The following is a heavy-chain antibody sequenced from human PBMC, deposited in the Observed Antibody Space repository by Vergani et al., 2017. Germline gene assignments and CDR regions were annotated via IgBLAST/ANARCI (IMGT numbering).Heavy chain of an antibody. J-gene: IGHJ4*02. Sequence: EVQLVQSGAEVKKPGESLKISCKGSGYSFTSYWIGWVRQMPGKGLEWMGIIYPGDSDTRYSPSFQGQVTISADKAISTAYLQWSSLRASDNAMFYCGRHKRGGVSWVGDTGYFDYWGQGTLVTVSS. D-gene: IGHD1-26*01. CDR1: GYSFTSYW. CDR2: IYPGDSDT. V-gene: IGHV5-51*01. CDR3: GRHKRGGVSWVGDTGYFDY.